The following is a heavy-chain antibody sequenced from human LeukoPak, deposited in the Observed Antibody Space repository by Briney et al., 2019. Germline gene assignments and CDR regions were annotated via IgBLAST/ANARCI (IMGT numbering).Heavy chain of an antibody. J-gene: IGHJ4*02. V-gene: IGHV1-46*01. CDR2: INPSGGST. Sequence: ASVKVSCKASGYTFTSYYMHWVRQAPGQGLEWMGIINPSGGSTSYVQKFQGRVTMTKDTSTSTVYMELSSLRSEDTAVYYCARVGVTIVARAPHYYFDYWGQRTLVTVSS. CDR3: ARVGVTIVARAPHYYFDY. D-gene: IGHD5-12*01. CDR1: GYTFTSYY.